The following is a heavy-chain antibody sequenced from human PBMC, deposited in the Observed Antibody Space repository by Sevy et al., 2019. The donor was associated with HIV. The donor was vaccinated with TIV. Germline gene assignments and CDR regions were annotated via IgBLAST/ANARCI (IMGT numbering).Heavy chain of an antibody. CDR3: ARESIAVAGIGYYFHS. Sequence: GGSLRLSCAATVFTVSSNYMSWVRQAPGKGLEWVSVIYSGGSTYYADSVKGRFTISRDNSKNTLYLQMNSLRAEDTAVYYCARESIAVAGIGYYFHSWGQGTLVTVSS. J-gene: IGHJ4*02. V-gene: IGHV3-53*01. D-gene: IGHD6-19*01. CDR2: IYSGGST. CDR1: VFTVSSNY.